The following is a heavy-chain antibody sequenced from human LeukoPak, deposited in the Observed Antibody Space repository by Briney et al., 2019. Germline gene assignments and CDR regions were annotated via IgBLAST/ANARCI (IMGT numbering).Heavy chain of an antibody. CDR1: GGSFSGYY. CDR2: INHSGST. Sequence: ASETLSLTCAVYGGSFSGYYWSWIRQPPGKGLEWIGEINHSGSTNYNPSLKSRVTISVDTSKNQFSLKLSSETAAVTAVYYCASRCTIFGVLDYGEQGPLVNVSS. CDR3: ASRCTIFGVLDY. J-gene: IGHJ4*02. D-gene: IGHD3-3*01. V-gene: IGHV4-34*01.